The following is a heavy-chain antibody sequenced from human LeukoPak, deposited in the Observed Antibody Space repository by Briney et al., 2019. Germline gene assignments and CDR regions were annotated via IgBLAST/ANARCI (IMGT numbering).Heavy chain of an antibody. V-gene: IGHV3-23*01. Sequence: PGGSLRLSCAASGFTFSSYAMSWVRQAPGKGLEWVSAISGSGGSTYYADSVKGRFTISRDNSKNTLYLQMNSLRAEDTAVYYCAKAVGPTIDRIGWFDPWGQGTLVTVSS. CDR3: AKAVGPTIDRIGWFDP. CDR2: ISGSGGST. J-gene: IGHJ5*02. D-gene: IGHD1-26*01. CDR1: GFTFSSYA.